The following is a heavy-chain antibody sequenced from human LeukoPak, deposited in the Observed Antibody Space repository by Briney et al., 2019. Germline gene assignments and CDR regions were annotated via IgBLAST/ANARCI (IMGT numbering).Heavy chain of an antibody. CDR3: ARMNGVVVPAAARFDP. J-gene: IGHJ5*02. D-gene: IGHD2-2*01. V-gene: IGHV7-4-1*02. Sequence: ASVTVSCKASGYTFTSYAMNWVRQAPGQGLEWMGWINTNTGNPTYAQGFTGRFVFSLDTSVSTAYLQISSLKAEDTAVYYCARMNGVVVPAAARFDPWGQGTLVTVSS. CDR1: GYTFTSYA. CDR2: INTNTGNP.